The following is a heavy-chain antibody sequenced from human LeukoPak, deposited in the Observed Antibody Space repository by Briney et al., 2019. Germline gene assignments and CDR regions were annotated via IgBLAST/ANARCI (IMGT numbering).Heavy chain of an antibody. J-gene: IGHJ3*01. V-gene: IGHV1-2*02. CDR2: MNPKGGAT. CDR3: AREFRTTTWSYDAFDL. CDR1: GYTFTDYY. Sequence: ASVKVSCKASGYTFTDYYMHWVRQAPGQGLEWVGWMNPKGGATNYAQRFQDRVTMTRNTSNNTSYMELSRLASDDTAVYYCAREFRTTTWSYDAFDLWGQGTMVSVSS. D-gene: IGHD1-1*01.